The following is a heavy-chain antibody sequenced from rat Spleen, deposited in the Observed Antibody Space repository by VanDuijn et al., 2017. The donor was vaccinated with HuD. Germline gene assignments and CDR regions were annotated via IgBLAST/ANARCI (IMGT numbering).Heavy chain of an antibody. CDR1: GFTFSDYY. CDR2: ISSDGRRN. Sequence: EVELVESGGGLVQPGRSLKLSCVASGFTFSDYYMAWVRQAPTKGLEWVATISSDGRRNYYRDSVKGRFTISRDNAKSSLYLQMDSLRSEDTAPYYCTTMGNYFNYWGQGVMVTVSS. CDR3: TTMGNYFNY. V-gene: IGHV5-20*01. J-gene: IGHJ2*01. D-gene: IGHD1-7*01.